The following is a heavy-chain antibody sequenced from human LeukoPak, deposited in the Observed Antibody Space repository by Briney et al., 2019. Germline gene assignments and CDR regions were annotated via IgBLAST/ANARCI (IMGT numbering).Heavy chain of an antibody. CDR2: IRYDGSNK. CDR3: AKDVSVGMTTGGNPDY. Sequence: GGSLRLSCAASGFTFSSYGMHWVRQAPGKGLEWVAFIRYDGSNKYYADSVKGRFTISRDNSKNTLYLQMNSLRAEDTAVYYCAKDVSVGMTTGGNPDYWGQGTLVTVSS. CDR1: GFTFSSYG. V-gene: IGHV3-30*02. D-gene: IGHD4-17*01. J-gene: IGHJ4*02.